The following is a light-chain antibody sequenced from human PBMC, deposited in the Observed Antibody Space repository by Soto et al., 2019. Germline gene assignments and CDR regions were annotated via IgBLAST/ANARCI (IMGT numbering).Light chain of an antibody. Sequence: DTVMPQSPLSLPVTTGEPASISCMSSQSLLQTNGYTYLDWYLQKPGQSPQLLIYLTSIRASGVPDRFSGSGSGTEFTLKISKVEAEDVGVYYCMQSLQTPPWTFGPGTKVDIK. CDR2: LTS. V-gene: IGKV2-28*01. CDR1: QSLLQTNGYTY. CDR3: MQSLQTPPWT. J-gene: IGKJ1*01.